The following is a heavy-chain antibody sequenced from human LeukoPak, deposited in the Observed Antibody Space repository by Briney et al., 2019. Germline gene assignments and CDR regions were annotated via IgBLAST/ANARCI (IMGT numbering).Heavy chain of an antibody. V-gene: IGHV4-59*01. CDR3: ARAPGPIAAAGTRWAFDI. CDR2: IYYSGST. Sequence: SETLSLTCSVSGGSISSYYWSWIRQPPGKGLEWIGYIYYSGSTNYNPSLKSRVTISVDTSKNQFSLKLSSVTAADTAVYYCARAPGPIAAAGTRWAFDIWGQGTMVTVSS. D-gene: IGHD6-13*01. J-gene: IGHJ3*02. CDR1: GGSISSYY.